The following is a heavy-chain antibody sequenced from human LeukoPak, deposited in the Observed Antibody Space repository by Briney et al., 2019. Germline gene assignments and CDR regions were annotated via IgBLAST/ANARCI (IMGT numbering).Heavy chain of an antibody. CDR3: ARDSDWDDAFDI. V-gene: IGHV3-21*01. CDR1: GFTFGSYS. CDR2: INSSSSYI. Sequence: GVTLRLSCAASGFTFGSYSMNWVRQAPGKGLEWVSSINSSSSYIYYADSVKGRFTISRDNANNSLYLQMNSLRAEVTAVYYCARDSDWDDAFDIWGQGTMVTVSS. J-gene: IGHJ3*02. D-gene: IGHD3-9*01.